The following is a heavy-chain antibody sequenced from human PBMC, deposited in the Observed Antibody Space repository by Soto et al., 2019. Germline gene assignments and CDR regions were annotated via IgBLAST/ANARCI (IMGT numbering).Heavy chain of an antibody. CDR1: GGSISSYY. D-gene: IGHD2-2*03. CDR2: IYYTGST. V-gene: IGHV4-59*08. CDR3: ARRYGSCFDY. Sequence: QVQLQESGPGLVKPSETLSLTCTVSGGSISSYYWSWIRQPPGKGLEWIGYIYYTGSTNYNPTLKSRVTISVDTSKHQFSLAPGSVTAADTAVYYCARRYGSCFDYWGQGTLVTVSS. J-gene: IGHJ4*02.